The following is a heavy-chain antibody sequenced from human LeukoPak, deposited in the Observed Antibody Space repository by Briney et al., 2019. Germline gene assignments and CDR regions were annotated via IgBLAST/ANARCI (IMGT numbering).Heavy chain of an antibody. D-gene: IGHD3-3*01. V-gene: IGHV3-23*01. Sequence: GGSLRLSCAASGFTFSSYAMSWVRQAPGKGLEWVSAISGSGGSTYYADSVKGRFTISRDNSENTLYLEMNSLRAEDAAVYYCAKNYDFWSGYYLYHFDNWGQGTLVTVSS. CDR1: GFTFSSYA. CDR2: ISGSGGST. CDR3: AKNYDFWSGYYLYHFDN. J-gene: IGHJ4*02.